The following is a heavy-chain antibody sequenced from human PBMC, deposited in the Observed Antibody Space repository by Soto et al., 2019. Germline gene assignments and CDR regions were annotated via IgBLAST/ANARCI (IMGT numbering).Heavy chain of an antibody. CDR3: SLPILGSGPDDACDI. V-gene: IGHV2-5*02. CDR1: GFSVSTIGVS. Sequence: QITLKESGPTLVKPTQTLTLTCTFSGFSVSTIGVSMGWIRQPPGKALAWLALIYWDDDKRYSPSLKSRLTITKYTSNNQVIITMANNDPVDRVTYYCSLPILGSGPDDACDIWGQGTMVTVSS. J-gene: IGHJ3*02. D-gene: IGHD3-10*01. CDR2: IYWDDDK.